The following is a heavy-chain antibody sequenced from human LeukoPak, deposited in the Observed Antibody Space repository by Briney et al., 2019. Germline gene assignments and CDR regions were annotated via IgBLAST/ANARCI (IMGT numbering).Heavy chain of an antibody. J-gene: IGHJ6*02. CDR3: ATESVDTAMGTYYYYGMDV. CDR1: GYTLTELS. V-gene: IGHV1-24*01. Sequence: ASVKVSCKVSGYTLTELSMHWVRQAPGKGLEWVGGFDPEDGETIYAQKFQGRVTMTEDTSTDTAYMELSSLRSEDTAVYYCATESVDTAMGTYYYYGMDVWGQGTTVTVSS. CDR2: FDPEDGET. D-gene: IGHD5-18*01.